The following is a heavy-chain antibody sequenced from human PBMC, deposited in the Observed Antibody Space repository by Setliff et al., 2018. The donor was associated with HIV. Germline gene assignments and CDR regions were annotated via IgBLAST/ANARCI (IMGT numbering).Heavy chain of an antibody. J-gene: IGHJ6*03. CDR3: AREGGREYDFWSGYYRPYYYYMDV. CDR1: GYTFTNYY. CDR2: INPSGGSA. D-gene: IGHD3-3*01. Sequence: ASVKVSCKASGYTFTNYYMQWVRQAPGQGLEWMGIINPSGGSATYAQKFQGRVTMTRDTSTSTVYMELSGLRSDDTAVYYCAREGGREYDFWSGYYRPYYYYMDVWGKGTTVTVSS. V-gene: IGHV1-46*01.